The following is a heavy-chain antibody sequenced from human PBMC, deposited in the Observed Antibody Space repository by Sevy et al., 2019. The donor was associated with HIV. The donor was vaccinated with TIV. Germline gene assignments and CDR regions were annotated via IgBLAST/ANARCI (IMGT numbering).Heavy chain of an antibody. J-gene: IGHJ5*02. D-gene: IGHD2-15*01. V-gene: IGHV3-15*01. CDR2: IKSKTDGGTT. Sequence: GGSLRLSCAAFGFTVSDAWMCWVRQAPGKGLQWVGRIKSKTDGGTTDYVTPVKGRFTISRDDSKNTLYLQINSLKTEDTAVYYCTLEGLYCSGGTCYSEGFDPWGQGTLVTVSS. CDR1: GFTVSDAW. CDR3: TLEGLYCSGGTCYSEGFDP.